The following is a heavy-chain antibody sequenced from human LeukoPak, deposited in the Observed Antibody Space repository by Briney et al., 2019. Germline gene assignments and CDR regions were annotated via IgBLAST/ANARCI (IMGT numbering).Heavy chain of an antibody. Sequence: GGSLRLSCAASGFTFSSYGMHWVRQAPGKGLEWVAVIWYDGSNKYYADSVKGRFTISRGNSKNTLYLQMNSLRAEDTAVYYCARDAIVGGYDSLDYWGQGTLVTVSS. CDR3: ARDAIVGGYDSLDY. V-gene: IGHV3-33*01. CDR1: GFTFSSYG. J-gene: IGHJ4*02. D-gene: IGHD5-12*01. CDR2: IWYDGSNK.